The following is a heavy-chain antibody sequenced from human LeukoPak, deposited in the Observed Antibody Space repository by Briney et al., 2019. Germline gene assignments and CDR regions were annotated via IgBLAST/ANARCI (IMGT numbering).Heavy chain of an antibody. CDR1: GFIFSNYV. V-gene: IGHV3-23*01. CDR3: AKLHNSGYYPAFFDY. Sequence: LPGGSLRLSCAASGFIFSNYVVSWVRQAPGKGLEWVSSISGSGGTTYYADSVKGRFTISRDNSKNTLYLQMNSLRAEDTAVYYCAKLHNSGYYPAFFDYWGQGTLVTVSS. D-gene: IGHD6-19*01. CDR2: ISGSGGTT. J-gene: IGHJ4*02.